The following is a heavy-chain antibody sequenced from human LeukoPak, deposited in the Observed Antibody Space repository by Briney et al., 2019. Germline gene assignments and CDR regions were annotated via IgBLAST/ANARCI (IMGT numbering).Heavy chain of an antibody. J-gene: IGHJ1*01. CDR3: ARGYYDSSDFEYFQH. D-gene: IGHD3-22*01. Sequence: ASAKVSCKASGYTFTSYYMHWVRQAPGQGLEWMGIINPSGGSTSYAQKFQGRVTMTRDTSISTVYMELSRLRSDDTAVFYCARGYYDSSDFEYFQHWGQGTLVTVSS. CDR2: INPSGGST. CDR1: GYTFTSYY. V-gene: IGHV1-46*01.